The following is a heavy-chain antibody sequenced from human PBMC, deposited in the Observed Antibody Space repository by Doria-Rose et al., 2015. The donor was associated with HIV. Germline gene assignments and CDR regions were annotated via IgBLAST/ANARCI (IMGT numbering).Heavy chain of an antibody. CDR2: ISSSGTT. Sequence: QVQLQESGPGLVRPSQTLSLTCTVLGDSISSGDSFWSWIRQPPGKGPEWIGYISSSGTTYYYPSLRGRLTISLDASTNQFSLNLNSVTAADTAVYYCARARNYGFPHFFDFWGQGTLVTVSS. CDR3: ARARNYGFPHFFDF. CDR1: GDSISSGDSF. D-gene: IGHD3-10*01. V-gene: IGHV4-30-4*01. J-gene: IGHJ4*02.